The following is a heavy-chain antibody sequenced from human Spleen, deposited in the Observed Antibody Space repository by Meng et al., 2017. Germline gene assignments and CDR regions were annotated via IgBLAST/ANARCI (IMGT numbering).Heavy chain of an antibody. CDR1: GYTFTSDA. CDR2: INTNTGNP. V-gene: IGHV7-4-1*02. J-gene: IGHJ4*02. CDR3: ARGASSRLEV. D-gene: IGHD6-13*01. Sequence: QVQLVQSGSELKKPGASVRVSCKASGYTFTSDAMNWLRQAPGQGLEWMGWINTNTGNPTYVQGFTGRFVFSSDTSVNTAYLQISSLKADDTAVYYCARGASSRLEVWGQGTLVTVSS.